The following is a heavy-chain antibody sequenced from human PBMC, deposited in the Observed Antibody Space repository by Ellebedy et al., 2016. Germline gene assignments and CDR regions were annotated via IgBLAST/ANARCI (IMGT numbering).Heavy chain of an antibody. D-gene: IGHD4-23*01. V-gene: IGHV4-34*01. CDR2: INHSGST. CDR1: GGSFSGYY. Sequence: SETLSLXXAVYGGSFSGYYWSWIRQPPGKGLEWIGEINHSGSTNYNPSLKSRVTISVDTSKNQFSLKLSSVTAADTAVYYCARVDYGGNSRVFDYWGQGTLVTVSS. J-gene: IGHJ4*02. CDR3: ARVDYGGNSRVFDY.